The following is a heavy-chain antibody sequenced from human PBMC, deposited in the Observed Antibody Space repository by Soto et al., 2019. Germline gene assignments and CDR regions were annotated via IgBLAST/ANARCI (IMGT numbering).Heavy chain of an antibody. D-gene: IGHD1-1*01. V-gene: IGHV3-15*01. CDR1: GLIFSDVW. CDR2: IKIKPDDGTI. CDR3: TTSNLGVDF. Sequence: EVQLVESGGGLVKPGGSLRLSCAASGLIFSDVWMTWVRQAPGKGLEWVDRIKIKPDDGTIDYAAPVRGRFTISRDDSKNTLYLQMTSLTPDDTGVYYCTTSNLGVDFWGPGTLVTVSS. J-gene: IGHJ4*02.